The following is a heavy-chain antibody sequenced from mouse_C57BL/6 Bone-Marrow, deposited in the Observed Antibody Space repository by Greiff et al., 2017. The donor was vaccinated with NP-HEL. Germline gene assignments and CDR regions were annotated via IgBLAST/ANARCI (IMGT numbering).Heavy chain of an antibody. CDR1: GFNIKDDY. J-gene: IGHJ4*01. V-gene: IGHV14-4*01. CDR2: IDPENGDT. CDR3: TTRGPVVDAMDY. D-gene: IGHD1-1*01. Sequence: VQLKQSGAELVRPGASVKLSCTASGFNIKDDYMHWVKQRPEQGLEWIGWIDPENGDTEYASKFQGKATITADTSSNTAYLQLSSLTSEDTAVYYCTTRGPVVDAMDYWGQGTSVTVSS.